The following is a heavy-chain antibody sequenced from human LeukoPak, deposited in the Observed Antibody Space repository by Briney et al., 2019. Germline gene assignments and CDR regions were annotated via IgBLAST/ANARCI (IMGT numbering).Heavy chain of an antibody. Sequence: PGGSLRLSCAASGFTFSSYGTHWVRQAPGKGLEWVAVISYDGSNKYYADSVKGRFTISRDNSKNTLYLQMNSLRAEDTAVYYCAKDDESGSSGWYYFDYWGQGTLVTVSS. CDR1: GFTFSSYG. J-gene: IGHJ4*02. CDR3: AKDDESGSSGWYYFDY. D-gene: IGHD6-19*01. CDR2: ISYDGSNK. V-gene: IGHV3-30*18.